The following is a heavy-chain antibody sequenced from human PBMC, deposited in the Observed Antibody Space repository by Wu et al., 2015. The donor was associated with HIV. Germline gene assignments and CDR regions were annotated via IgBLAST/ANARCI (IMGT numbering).Heavy chain of an antibody. Sequence: QVQLVQSGAEVKKPGSSVKVSCKASGGTFSSYAISWVRQAPGQGLEWMGRIIPIFGTANYAQKFQGRVTITADESTSTAYMELSSLRSEDTAVYYCAAPSPVIWFGEYLGAFDIWGQGTMVTVSS. CDR3: AAPSPVIWFGEYLGAFDI. V-gene: IGHV1-69*13. D-gene: IGHD3-10*01. CDR2: IIPIFGTA. CDR1: GGTFSSYA. J-gene: IGHJ3*02.